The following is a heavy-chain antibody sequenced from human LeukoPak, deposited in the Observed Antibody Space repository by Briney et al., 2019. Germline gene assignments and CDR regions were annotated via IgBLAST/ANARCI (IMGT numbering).Heavy chain of an antibody. CDR2: IYTRGST. CDR3: ARLPGIVGASVHYYGMDV. Sequence: PSETLSLTCTVSGGSINNYYWSWIRQPAGKGLEWIGRIYTRGSTNYNPSLKSRVTMSVDTSKNQFSLKLSSVTAADTAVYYCARLPGIVGASVHYYGMDVWGQGTTVTVSS. D-gene: IGHD1-26*01. J-gene: IGHJ6*02. V-gene: IGHV4-4*07. CDR1: GGSINNYY.